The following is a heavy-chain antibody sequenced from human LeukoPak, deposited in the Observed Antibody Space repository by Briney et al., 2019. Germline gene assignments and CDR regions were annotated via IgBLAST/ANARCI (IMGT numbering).Heavy chain of an antibody. CDR2: ISRSGSTI. CDR1: GFTFTTYS. Sequence: PGGSLSLSCAASGFTFTTYSMNWVRQAPGKGLEWVSYISRSGSTIYYADSVKGRFTISRDNAKNSLYLQMNSLRDEDTAVYYCARDIGGDRFFDIWGQGTMVTVSS. CDR3: ARDIGGDRFFDI. V-gene: IGHV3-48*02. J-gene: IGHJ3*02. D-gene: IGHD2-21*02.